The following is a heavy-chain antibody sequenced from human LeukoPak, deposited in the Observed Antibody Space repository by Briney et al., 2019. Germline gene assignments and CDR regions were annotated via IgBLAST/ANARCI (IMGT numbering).Heavy chain of an antibody. CDR2: IYYSGST. V-gene: IGHV4-39*07. Sequence: SETLSLTCTVSGGSISSSTYYWGWIRQPPGKGVEWIGSIYYSGSTYYNPSLKSRVTISVDTSKNQFSLKLRSVTAADTAVYYCARVTGYRIEDYFDYWGQGTLVTVSS. J-gene: IGHJ4*02. CDR3: ARVTGYRIEDYFDY. D-gene: IGHD6-13*01. CDR1: GGSISSSTYY.